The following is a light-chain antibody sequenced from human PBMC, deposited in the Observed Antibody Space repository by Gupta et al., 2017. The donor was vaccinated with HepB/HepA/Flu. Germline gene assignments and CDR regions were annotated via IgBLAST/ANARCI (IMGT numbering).Light chain of an antibody. Sequence: DIVMSQSPNSLAVSLGERATINCKSSQSVSDSSNNRYYLAWYQQKPRHPPRLLIYWATTRESGVPDRFSGSGSETDFTLTISSLQAEDVAVCYCQQEDSFPFTFGQGTKVDIK. J-gene: IGKJ2*01. CDR3: QQEDSFPFT. CDR1: QSVSDSSNNRYY. V-gene: IGKV4-1*01. CDR2: WAT.